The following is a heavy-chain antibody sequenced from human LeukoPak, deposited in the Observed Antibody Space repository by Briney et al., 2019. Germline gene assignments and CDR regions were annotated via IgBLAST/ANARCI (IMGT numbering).Heavy chain of an antibody. CDR2: ISAYNGNT. D-gene: IGHD4-23*01. V-gene: IGHV1-18*01. Sequence: ASVKVSCKASGYTFTSYGISWVRQAPGQGLEWMGWISAYNGNTNYAQKFQGRVTMTRDTSTSTVYMELSSLRSEDTAVYYCARDTRDYGGNSLNWFDPWGQGTLVTVSS. J-gene: IGHJ5*02. CDR1: GYTFTSYG. CDR3: ARDTRDYGGNSLNWFDP.